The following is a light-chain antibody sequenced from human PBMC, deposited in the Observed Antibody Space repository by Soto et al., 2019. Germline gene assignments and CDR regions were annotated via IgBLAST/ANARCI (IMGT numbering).Light chain of an antibody. Sequence: EVGVPQSPATLSVALGERGTLSCMARQSGSTLFAWYQQQPGPAPSLLIYGASSRATGIPDRCSGMGSGVDFSLTISILESEDSAVYYCQKYGSSPTTFGQGTKVDIK. CDR1: QSGSTL. CDR3: QKYGSSPTT. J-gene: IGKJ1*01. V-gene: IGKV3-20*01. CDR2: GAS.